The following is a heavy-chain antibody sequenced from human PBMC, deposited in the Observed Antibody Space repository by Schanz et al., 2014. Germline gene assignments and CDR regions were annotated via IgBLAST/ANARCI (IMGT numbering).Heavy chain of an antibody. CDR3: ARYQSPYTNSSDVRYFDY. J-gene: IGHJ4*02. Sequence: QVQVVQSGAEVKKPGASVKVSCKASGYTFTDYGVIWVRQAPGQGLEWMGWISTSNGNTNYAQKLQGRVTMTADTSTSTAYMDLRSLRSDDTTVDYCARYQSPYTNSSDVRYFDYWGQGSLVTVSS. CDR2: ISTSNGNT. CDR1: GYTFTDYG. D-gene: IGHD6-6*01. V-gene: IGHV1-18*01.